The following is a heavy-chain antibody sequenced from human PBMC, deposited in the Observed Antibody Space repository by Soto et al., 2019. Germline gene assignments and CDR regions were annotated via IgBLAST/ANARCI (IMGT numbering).Heavy chain of an antibody. CDR3: AKDRGRGSPVSGGLDF. Sequence: PGGSPRLSCSASGFTFNSYEMNWVRQAPGKGLEWVSYIVSRGSTIYYADSVKGRFTISRDNAKKSLYLQMNSLRAEDTAVYYCAKDRGRGSPVSGGLDFWGQGSTVTVSS. J-gene: IGHJ6*02. CDR1: GFTFNSYE. CDR2: IVSRGSTI. V-gene: IGHV3-48*03. D-gene: IGHD3-10*01.